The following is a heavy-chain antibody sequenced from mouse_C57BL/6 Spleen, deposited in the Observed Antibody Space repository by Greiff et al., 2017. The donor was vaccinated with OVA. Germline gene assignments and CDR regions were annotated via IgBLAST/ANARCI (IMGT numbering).Heavy chain of an antibody. Sequence: QVQLQQPGAELVRPGSSVKLSCKASGYTFTSYWMHWVKQRPIQGLEWIGNIDPSDSETHYNQKFKDKATLTVDKSSSTAYMQLSSLTSEDSAVYYCARRTTETWFAYWGQGTLVTVSA. J-gene: IGHJ3*01. V-gene: IGHV1-52*01. CDR2: IDPSDSET. CDR1: GYTFTSYW. D-gene: IGHD1-1*01. CDR3: ARRTTETWFAY.